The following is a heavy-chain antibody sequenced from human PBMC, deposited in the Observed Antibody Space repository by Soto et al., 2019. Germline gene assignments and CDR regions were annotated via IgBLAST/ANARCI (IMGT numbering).Heavy chain of an antibody. D-gene: IGHD2-15*01. CDR2: IYYSGTT. J-gene: IGHJ6*02. CDR1: GGSISCYY. V-gene: IGHV4-59*01. Sequence: QVQLQESGPGLVRPSETLSLICTVSGGSISCYYWSWIRQPPGKGLEWIGYIYYSGTTRYNPSLNRRVTISLDSSKNQFSLKLSSLTAADTAVYHCARHVPYCSDSSHCAYGLDVWGQGTTVTVSS. CDR3: ARHVPYCSDSSHCAYGLDV.